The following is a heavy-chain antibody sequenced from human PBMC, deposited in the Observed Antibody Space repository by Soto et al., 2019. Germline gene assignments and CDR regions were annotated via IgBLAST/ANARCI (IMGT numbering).Heavy chain of an antibody. CDR1: GGTFSSYA. D-gene: IGHD6-6*01. CDR3: ARDFFPPYSSSKWFDP. CDR2: IIPIFGTA. V-gene: IGHV1-69*13. Sequence: ASVKVSCKASGGTFSSYAISWVRQAPGQGLEWMGGIIPIFGTANYAQKFQGRVTITADESTSTAYMELSSLRSEDTAVYYCARDFFPPYSSSKWFDPWGQGTLVTVSS. J-gene: IGHJ5*02.